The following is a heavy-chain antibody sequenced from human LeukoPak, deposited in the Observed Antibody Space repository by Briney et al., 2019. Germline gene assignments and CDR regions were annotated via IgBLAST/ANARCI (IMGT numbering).Heavy chain of an antibody. V-gene: IGHV4-39*01. J-gene: IGHJ5*02. CDR2: IYYSGST. CDR1: GGSISSSSYY. Sequence: SETLSLTCTVSGGSISSSSYYWGWGRQPPGKGLVWIGSIYYSGSTYYNPSHKSRVTISVDTSKNQFSLKLRSVTAADTAVYYCTRHQKNDNNYFDPWGPGTLVTVSS. CDR3: TRHQKNDNNYFDP.